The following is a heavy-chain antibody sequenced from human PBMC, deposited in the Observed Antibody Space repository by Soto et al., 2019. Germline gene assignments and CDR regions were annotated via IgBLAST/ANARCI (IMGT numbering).Heavy chain of an antibody. CDR3: ARADYDFWSGTYHYYAMDV. CDR2: MNSDGSST. V-gene: IGHV3-74*01. Sequence: VQLVESGGGLVQPGGSLRLSCAASGFTFSSYWMHWVRQAPGKGLVWVSRMNSDGSSTSYADSVKGRITISRDNAKNTLYLQMNSLRAEDTAVYYCARADYDFWSGTYHYYAMDVWGQGTTVTVSS. J-gene: IGHJ6*02. CDR1: GFTFSSYW. D-gene: IGHD3-3*01.